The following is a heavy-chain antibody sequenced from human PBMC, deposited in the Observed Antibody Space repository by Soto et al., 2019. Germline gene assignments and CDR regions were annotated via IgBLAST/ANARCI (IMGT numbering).Heavy chain of an antibody. J-gene: IGHJ2*01. CDR3: ARDPNWDWYFDL. Sequence: SQTLSLTCAISGDSVSSNSAAWNCISHSPSRGLEWLGRTYYRSKWYNDYAVSVKSRITINPDTSKNQFSLQLNSVTPEDTAVYYCARDPNWDWYFDLWGRGTLVTVSS. V-gene: IGHV6-1*01. D-gene: IGHD7-27*01. CDR1: GDSVSSNSAA. CDR2: TYYRSKWYN.